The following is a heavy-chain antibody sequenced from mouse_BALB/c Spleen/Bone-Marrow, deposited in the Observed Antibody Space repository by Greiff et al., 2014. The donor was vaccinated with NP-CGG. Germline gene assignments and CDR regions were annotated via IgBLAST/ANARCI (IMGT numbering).Heavy chain of an antibody. CDR3: ARDYGYAMDY. J-gene: IGHJ4*01. CDR2: ISSDSSTI. D-gene: IGHD1-1*01. Sequence: EVKLMESGGGLVQPGGSRKLSCAASGITFSSFGMHWVRQAPEKGLEWVAYISSDSSTIYYADTVKGRFTISRDNPKNTLFLQMTSLRSEDTAMYYCARDYGYAMDYWGQGTSVTVSS. CDR1: GITFSSFG. V-gene: IGHV5-17*02.